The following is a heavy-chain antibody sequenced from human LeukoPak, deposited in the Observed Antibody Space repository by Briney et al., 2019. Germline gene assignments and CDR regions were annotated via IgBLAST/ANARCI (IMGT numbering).Heavy chain of an antibody. V-gene: IGHV3-74*01. CDR3: ARGYYDSSGFYLGY. J-gene: IGHJ4*02. Sequence: GGSLRLSCAASGFTFSSYTMSWVRQAPGKGLVWVSRMNSDGSSTSYADSVKGRFTISRDNAKNTLYLQMNSLRAEDTAVYYCARGYYDSSGFYLGYWGQGTLVTVSS. D-gene: IGHD3-22*01. CDR1: GFTFSSYT. CDR2: MNSDGSST.